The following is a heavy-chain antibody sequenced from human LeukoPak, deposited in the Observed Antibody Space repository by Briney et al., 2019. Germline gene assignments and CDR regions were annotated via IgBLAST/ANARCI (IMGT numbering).Heavy chain of an antibody. J-gene: IGHJ5*02. D-gene: IGHD1-26*01. Sequence: PSETLSLTCAVYGGSFSGYYWSWIRQPPGKGLEWIGEINHSGSTYYNPSLKSRVTISVDTSKNQFSLKLSSVTAADTAVYYCARGGVGATTIWFDPWGQGTLVTVSS. V-gene: IGHV4-34*01. CDR1: GGSFSGYY. CDR3: ARGGVGATTIWFDP. CDR2: INHSGST.